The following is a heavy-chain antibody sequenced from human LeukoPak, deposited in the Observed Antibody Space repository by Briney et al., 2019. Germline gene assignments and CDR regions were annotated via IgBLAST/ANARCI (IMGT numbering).Heavy chain of an antibody. CDR3: ARAPHYYDSSGYYKYYYYYGMDV. V-gene: IGHV4-34*01. D-gene: IGHD3-22*01. Sequence: PSETLSLTCAVYGGSFSGYYWSWIRQPPGKGLEWIGEINHSGSTNYNPSLKSRVTISVDTSKNQFSLKLSSVTAADTAVYYCARAPHYYDSSGYYKYYYYYGMDVWGQGTTVTVSS. J-gene: IGHJ6*02. CDR1: GGSFSGYY. CDR2: INHSGST.